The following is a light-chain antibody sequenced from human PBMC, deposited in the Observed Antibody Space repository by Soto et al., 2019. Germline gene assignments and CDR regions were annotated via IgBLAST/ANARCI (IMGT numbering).Light chain of an antibody. CDR1: QGISNY. J-gene: IGKJ1*01. CDR2: AAS. CDR3: QKYNSASWT. V-gene: IGKV1-27*01. Sequence: DIHMTQSPSSLSASVLDRFTITCRASQGISNYLAWYQQKPGKVPKLLIYAASTLQSGVPSRFSGSGSGTDFTLTTSSLQPEDVATYYCQKYNSASWTFGQGTKVDIK.